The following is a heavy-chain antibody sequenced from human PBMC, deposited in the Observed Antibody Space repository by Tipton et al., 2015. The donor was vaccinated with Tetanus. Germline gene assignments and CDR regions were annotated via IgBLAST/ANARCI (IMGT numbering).Heavy chain of an antibody. V-gene: IGHV3-30*04. CDR2: ISYDGSNK. CDR3: ARDDPYCGGDCHDAFDV. D-gene: IGHD2-21*02. CDR1: GFTFSSYA. J-gene: IGHJ3*01. Sequence: SLRLSCAASGFTFSSYAMHWVRQAPGKGLEWVAVISYDGSNKYYADSVKGRFTISRDNAMNSLSLQMNSLRAEDTGVYFCARDDPYCGGDCHDAFDVWGQGTMVTVSS.